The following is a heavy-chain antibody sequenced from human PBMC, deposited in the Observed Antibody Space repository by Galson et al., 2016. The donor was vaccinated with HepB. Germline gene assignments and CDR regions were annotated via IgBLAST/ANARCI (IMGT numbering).Heavy chain of an antibody. CDR2: VSFEGNKK. D-gene: IGHD3-10*01. V-gene: IGHV3-30*18. Sequence: SLRLSCAASGFNFSTHGIHWVRQAPGKGLQWVAVVSFEGNKKYYADSVRGRFTISRDNSKNTLYLEMSSLRPEDTAVYYCVKDRKWWELGSYFDYWAREPWSPSPQ. J-gene: IGHJ4*02. CDR1: GFNFSTHG. CDR3: VKDRKWWELGSYFDY.